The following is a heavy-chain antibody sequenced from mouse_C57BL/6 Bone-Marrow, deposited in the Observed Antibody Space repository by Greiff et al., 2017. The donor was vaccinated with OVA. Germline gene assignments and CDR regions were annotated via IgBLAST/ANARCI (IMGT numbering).Heavy chain of an antibody. J-gene: IGHJ2*01. CDR1: GYTFTDYY. V-gene: IGHV1-26*01. D-gene: IGHD2-2*01. CDR2: INPNNGGT. Sequence: VQLQQSGPELVKPGASVKISCKASGYTFTDYYMNWVKQSHGKSLEWIGDINPNNGGTSYNQKFKGKATLTVDKSSSTAYMELSSLTSYDSAVDDCAREVLVTTRVYWGQGTTLTVSS. CDR3: AREVLVTTRVY.